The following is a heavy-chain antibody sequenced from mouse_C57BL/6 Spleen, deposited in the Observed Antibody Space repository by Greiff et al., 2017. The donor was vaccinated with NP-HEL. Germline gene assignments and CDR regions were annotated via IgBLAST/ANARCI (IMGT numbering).Heavy chain of an antibody. CDR1: GYTFTDYY. J-gene: IGHJ4*01. CDR2: IYPGSGNT. V-gene: IGHV1-76*01. D-gene: IGHD1-1*01. CDR3: AKRWDLYYGSSHYYAMDY. Sequence: VQLQQSGAELVRPGASVKLSCKASGYTFTDYYINWVKQRPGQGLEWIARIYPGSGNTYYNEKFKGKATLTAEKSSSTAYMQLSSLASEDSAVYFCAKRWDLYYGSSHYYAMDYWGQGTSVTVSS.